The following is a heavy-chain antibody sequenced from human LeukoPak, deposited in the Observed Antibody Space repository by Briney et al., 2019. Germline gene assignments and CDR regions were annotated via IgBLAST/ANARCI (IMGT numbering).Heavy chain of an antibody. CDR3: ARGRYSSSD. V-gene: IGHV4-39*07. J-gene: IGHJ4*02. CDR2: IYYSGST. CDR1: GGSISSSSYY. Sequence: SETLSLTCTVSGGSISSSSYYWGWIRQPPGKGLEWIGSIYYSGSTYYNPSLKSRVTISVDTSKNQFSLKVRSVTAADTAVYYCARGRYSSSDWGQGTLVTVSS. D-gene: IGHD6-6*01.